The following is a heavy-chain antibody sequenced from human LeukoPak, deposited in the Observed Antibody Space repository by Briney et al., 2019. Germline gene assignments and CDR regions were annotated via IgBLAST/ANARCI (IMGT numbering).Heavy chain of an antibody. Sequence: SETLSLTCTVSGGSISSYYWSWIRQPPGKGLEWIGYFYYSGSTNYNPSLKSRVTMSVDTSKNQLSLKLTSVTAADTAVYYCARHWETSSWYVDYWGQGTLVTASS. CDR3: ARHWETSSWYVDY. CDR2: FYYSGST. V-gene: IGHV4-59*08. J-gene: IGHJ4*02. CDR1: GGSISSYY. D-gene: IGHD6-13*01.